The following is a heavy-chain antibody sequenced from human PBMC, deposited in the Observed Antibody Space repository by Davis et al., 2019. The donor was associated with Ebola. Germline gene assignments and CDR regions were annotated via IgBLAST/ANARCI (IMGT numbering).Heavy chain of an antibody. J-gene: IGHJ4*02. CDR2: ISSSSSYT. V-gene: IGHV3-11*06. CDR3: ARGLIDYGDPEFDY. D-gene: IGHD4-17*01. CDR1: GFTFSDYY. Sequence: GESLKISCAASGFTFSDYYMSWIRQAPGKGLEWVSYISSSSSYTNYADSVKGRFTISRDNAKNSLYLQMNSLRAEDTAVYYCARGLIDYGDPEFDYWGQGTLVTVSS.